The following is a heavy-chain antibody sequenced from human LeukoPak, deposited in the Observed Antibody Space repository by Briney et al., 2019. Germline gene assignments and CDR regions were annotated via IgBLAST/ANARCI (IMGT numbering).Heavy chain of an antibody. V-gene: IGHV3-23*01. CDR2: ISGSGGST. D-gene: IGHD3-3*01. Sequence: GGSLRLSCAASGFTFSSYAMSWVRQAPGKGLEWVSAISGSGGSTYYADSVKGRFTISRDNSKNTLYLQMNSLRAEDTAVYYCAKERRITIFGVVIPPASFDYWGQGTLVTVSS. CDR3: AKERRITIFGVVIPPASFDY. CDR1: GFTFSSYA. J-gene: IGHJ4*02.